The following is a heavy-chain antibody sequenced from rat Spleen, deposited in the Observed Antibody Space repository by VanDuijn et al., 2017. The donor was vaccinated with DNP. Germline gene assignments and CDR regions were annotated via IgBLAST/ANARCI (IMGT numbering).Heavy chain of an antibody. D-gene: IGHD1-4*01. Sequence: GRTYYRDSVKGRFTISRDNAKNTLYLQMNSLRSEDTATYYCARVALARDYFDYWGQGVMVTVSS. CDR2: GRT. V-gene: IGHV5-46*01. CDR3: ARVALARDYFDY. J-gene: IGHJ2*01.